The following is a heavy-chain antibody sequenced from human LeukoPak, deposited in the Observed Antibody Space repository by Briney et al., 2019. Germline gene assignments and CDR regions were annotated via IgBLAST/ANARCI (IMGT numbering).Heavy chain of an antibody. CDR3: ARGGGLDV. D-gene: IGHD3-16*01. J-gene: IGHJ6*02. CDR2: ISYDGSNK. CDR1: GFSFSSYG. Sequence: GGSLRLSCAASGFSFSSYGIHWVRQAPGKGLEWEALISYDGSNKYYADSVKGRFTISRDNAKNSLYLQMSNLRAEDTAVYFCARGGGLDVWGQGATVTVSS. V-gene: IGHV3-30*03.